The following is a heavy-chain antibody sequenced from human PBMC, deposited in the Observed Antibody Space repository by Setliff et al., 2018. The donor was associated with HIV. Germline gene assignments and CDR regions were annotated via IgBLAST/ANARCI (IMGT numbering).Heavy chain of an antibody. V-gene: IGHV4-39*07. CDR2: INSGGTT. J-gene: IGHJ6*03. CDR3: ARCQLVLRGTNFYYTDV. D-gene: IGHD5-12*01. Sequence: SETLSLTCTVSGGSISSSSYYWGWIRQPPGKGLEGIGNINSGGTTYYNSSLRSRVTISVYTSKNQFSLKLNYVTAADTAVYYCARCQLVLRGTNFYYTDVWGKGTSVTVSS. CDR1: GGSISSSSYY.